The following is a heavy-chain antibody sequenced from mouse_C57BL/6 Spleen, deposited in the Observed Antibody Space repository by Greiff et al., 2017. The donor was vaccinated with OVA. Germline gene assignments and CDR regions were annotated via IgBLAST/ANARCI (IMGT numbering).Heavy chain of an antibody. J-gene: IGHJ2*01. CDR3: ARGMVMADY. CDR1: GYAFSSSW. D-gene: IGHD2-1*01. CDR2: IYPGDGDT. Sequence: VKLQESGPELVKPGASVKISCKASGYAFSSSWMNWVKQRPGKGLEWIGRIYPGDGDTNYNGKFKGKDTLTADKSSSTAYMQLSSLTSEDSAVYFCARGMVMADYWGQGTTLTVSS. V-gene: IGHV1-82*01.